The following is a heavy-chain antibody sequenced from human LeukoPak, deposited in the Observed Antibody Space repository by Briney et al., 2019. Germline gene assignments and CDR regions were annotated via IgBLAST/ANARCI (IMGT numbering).Heavy chain of an antibody. CDR3: ARDDYGDWPPLFDY. CDR2: ISRSDGTA. CDR1: GFTFSAFA. V-gene: IGHV3-23*01. D-gene: IGHD4-17*01. J-gene: IGHJ4*02. Sequence: GVSLRLSCAASGFTFSAFAMNWVRQAPGKGLEWVSFISRSDGTAYYADSVKGRFTISRDNSKNTLYLQMNSLRAEDTAQYFCARDDYGDWPPLFDYWGQGTLATVSS.